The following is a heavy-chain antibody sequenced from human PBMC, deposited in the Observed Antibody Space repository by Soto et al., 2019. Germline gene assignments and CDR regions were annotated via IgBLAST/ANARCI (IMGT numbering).Heavy chain of an antibody. J-gene: IGHJ6*02. CDR2: IDPSDSYI. CDR3: ARTLSYYYYPLDV. CDR1: GYSFTSYW. V-gene: IGHV5-10-1*01. Sequence: PGESLKISCKGSGYSFTSYWISWVRQMPGKGLEWMGRIDPSDSYINYSPSFQGHVTIPTDKSISTAYLQWSSLKASDTAMYYCARTLSYYYYPLDVWGQGTTVTVSS.